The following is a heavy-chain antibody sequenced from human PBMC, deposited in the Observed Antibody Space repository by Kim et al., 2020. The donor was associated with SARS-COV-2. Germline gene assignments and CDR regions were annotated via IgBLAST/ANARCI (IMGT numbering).Heavy chain of an antibody. CDR3: AKDMGADSNYGRTFDY. J-gene: IGHJ4*02. D-gene: IGHD4-4*01. V-gene: IGHV3-9*01. Sequence: SVESRFTLSRDNAKHSLYLQMNSPRPEDTALYYCAKDMGADSNYGRTFDYWGQGTLVTVSS.